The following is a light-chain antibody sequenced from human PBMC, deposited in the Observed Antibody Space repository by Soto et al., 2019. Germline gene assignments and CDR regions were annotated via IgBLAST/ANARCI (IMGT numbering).Light chain of an antibody. Sequence: QSALTQPASVSGSPGQSITISCTVTSSDVGGYNYVSWYQHHPGKAPELIIYGVTNRPSGASLRFSGSKSGNTASLTISGLQAEDEADYYCTSYTSTGAPVVFGGGTQLTVL. J-gene: IGLJ2*01. CDR2: GVT. CDR1: SSDVGGYNY. CDR3: TSYTSTGAPVV. V-gene: IGLV2-14*03.